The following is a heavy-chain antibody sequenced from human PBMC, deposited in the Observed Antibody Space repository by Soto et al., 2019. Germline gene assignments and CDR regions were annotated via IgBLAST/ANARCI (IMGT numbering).Heavy chain of an antibody. CDR2: IDHSGYT. D-gene: IGHD3-16*01. V-gene: IGHV4-34*01. J-gene: IGHJ5*02. CDR3: ARVRDLFDP. Sequence: QVQLQQWGAGLLKPSETLSLTCAVYGGSFSGYYWNWIRQPPGKGLEWIGEIDHSGYTKSNPSLKSRVTISVDTSKNQSSLRLTSVSAADPAVYYCARVRDLFDPWGQGPLVTVSS. CDR1: GGSFSGYY.